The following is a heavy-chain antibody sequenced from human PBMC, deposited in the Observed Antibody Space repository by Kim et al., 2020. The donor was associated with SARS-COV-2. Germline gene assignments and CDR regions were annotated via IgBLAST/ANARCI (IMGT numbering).Heavy chain of an antibody. CDR1: GFTFSSYG. D-gene: IGHD6-19*01. CDR2: ISYDGSNK. V-gene: IGHV3-30*18. J-gene: IGHJ3*02. Sequence: GGSLRLSCAASGFTFSSYGMHWVRQAPGKGLKWVAVISYDGSNKYYADSVKGRFTISRDNSKNTLYLQMNSLRAEDTAVYYCAKVRIAVAAFDAFDIWGQGTMVAVSS. CDR3: AKVRIAVAAFDAFDI.